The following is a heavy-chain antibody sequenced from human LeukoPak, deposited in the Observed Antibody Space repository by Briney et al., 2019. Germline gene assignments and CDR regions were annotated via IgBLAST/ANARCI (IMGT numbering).Heavy chain of an antibody. V-gene: IGHV3-11*01. Sequence: PGGSLRLSCAASGFTFSDYYKSWIRQAPGKGLEWVSYISSSGSTIYYADSVKGRFTISRDNAKNSLYLQMNSLRAEDTAVYYCAREECLTPYGSGRASGTHLNNDAFDIWGQGTMVTVSS. J-gene: IGHJ3*02. CDR2: ISSSGSTI. CDR3: AREECLTPYGSGRASGTHLNNDAFDI. D-gene: IGHD3-10*01. CDR1: GFTFSDYY.